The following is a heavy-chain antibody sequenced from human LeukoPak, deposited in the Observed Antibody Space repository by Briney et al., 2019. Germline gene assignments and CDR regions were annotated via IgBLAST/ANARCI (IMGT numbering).Heavy chain of an antibody. CDR3: ARQKGYYYGSGSNDY. CDR1: GYTFVNFG. Sequence: ASVKVSCKVSGYTFVNFGLIWVRQAPGQGLEWMGWISPENGDTNYAQTFQDRVTMTTDTSTNTAYMELRSLTSDDTAVYYCARQKGYYYGSGSNDYWGQGTLVTVSS. CDR2: ISPENGDT. D-gene: IGHD3-10*01. J-gene: IGHJ4*02. V-gene: IGHV1-18*01.